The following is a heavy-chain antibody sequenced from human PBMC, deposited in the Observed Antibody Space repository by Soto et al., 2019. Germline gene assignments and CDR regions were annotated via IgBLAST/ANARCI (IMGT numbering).Heavy chain of an antibody. CDR3: ARSNIVVVPAARGYFDY. J-gene: IGHJ4*02. Sequence: SETLSLTCTVSGGSISSGDYYWSWIRQPPGKGLEWIGYVYYSGSTYYNPSLKSRVTISVDTSKDQFSLKLSSATAADTALHYCARSNIVVVPAARGYFDYWGQGTLVTVSS. CDR1: GGSISSGDYY. D-gene: IGHD2-2*01. V-gene: IGHV4-30-4*01. CDR2: VYYSGST.